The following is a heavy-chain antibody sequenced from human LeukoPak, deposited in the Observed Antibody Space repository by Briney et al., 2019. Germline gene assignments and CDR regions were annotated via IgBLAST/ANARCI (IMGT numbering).Heavy chain of an antibody. CDR1: GYTLTKLS. Sequence: ASGTVSCKVSGYTLTKLSMHWVRQAPGKGLEWMGGFDPEDGETIYAQKFQGRVTMTEDTSTDTAYMELSSLRSEDTAVYYCATVGGYSYAVNFDYWGQGTVVSVS. CDR2: FDPEDGET. J-gene: IGHJ4*02. D-gene: IGHD5-18*01. V-gene: IGHV1-24*01. CDR3: ATVGGYSYAVNFDY.